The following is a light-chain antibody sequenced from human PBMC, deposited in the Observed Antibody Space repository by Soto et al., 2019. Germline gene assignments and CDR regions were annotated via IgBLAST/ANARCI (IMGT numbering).Light chain of an antibody. V-gene: IGKV3-15*01. CDR2: GAS. CDR1: QSVSSN. Sequence: EIVMTHSPATLSVSPGERATISSRASQSVSSNLAWYQQKPGQAPSLLIYGASTRATGIPARFSGSGSGTEFTLTFSSLQSEDFAVYYCQQYNNWPPWTFGQGTKV. CDR3: QQYNNWPPWT. J-gene: IGKJ1*01.